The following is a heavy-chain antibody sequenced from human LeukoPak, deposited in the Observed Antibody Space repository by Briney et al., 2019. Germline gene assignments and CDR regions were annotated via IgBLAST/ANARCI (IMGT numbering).Heavy chain of an antibody. CDR1: GFSLSTSGVG. J-gene: IGHJ4*02. CDR2: IYWDDDK. V-gene: IGHV2-5*02. CDR3: AHNYGSGSYYAHYFDY. D-gene: IGHD3-10*01. Sequence: SGPTLVKPTQTLTLTCTFSGFSLSTSGVGVGWIRQPPGKALEWLALIYWDDDKRYSPSLKGRLTITKDTSKNQVVLTMTNMDPVETATYYCAHNYGSGSYYAHYFDYWGQGTLVTVSS.